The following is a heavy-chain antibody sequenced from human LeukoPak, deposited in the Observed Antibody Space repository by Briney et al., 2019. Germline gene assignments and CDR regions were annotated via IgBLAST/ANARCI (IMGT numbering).Heavy chain of an antibody. CDR2: IFYSGST. CDR1: GGSISSYY. Sequence: PSETLSLTCTVSGGSISSYYWSWIRQPPGKGLEWIGEIFYSGSTNYNPSLKSRVTLSLDKSKNQFSLQLSSVTAADTAVYYCAKTYSNYPPYFDYWGQGTLVTVSS. J-gene: IGHJ4*02. D-gene: IGHD4-11*01. V-gene: IGHV4-59*12. CDR3: AKTYSNYPPYFDY.